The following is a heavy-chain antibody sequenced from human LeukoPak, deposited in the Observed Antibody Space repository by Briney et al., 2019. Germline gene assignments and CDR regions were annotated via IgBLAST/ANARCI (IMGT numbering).Heavy chain of an antibody. CDR3: ATFPYDYSNYYRDGRAFDI. Sequence: PGRSLRLSCAASGFTFSTYAMHWVRQAPGKGLEWVTMIWHDGSHKYYTDSVRGRFTISRDNSKNTVYLQMNSLRAEDTAVYYCATFPYDYSNYYRDGRAFDIWGQGTMVTVSS. D-gene: IGHD4-11*01. J-gene: IGHJ3*02. CDR1: GFTFSTYA. CDR2: IWHDGSHK. V-gene: IGHV3-33*01.